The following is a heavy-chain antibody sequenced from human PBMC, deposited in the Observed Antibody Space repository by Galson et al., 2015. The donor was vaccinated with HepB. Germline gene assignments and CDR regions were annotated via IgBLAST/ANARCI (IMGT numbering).Heavy chain of an antibody. CDR2: INPSGGST. J-gene: IGHJ5*02. CDR3: ARGGDYDFWSGYYIGWFDP. Sequence: CKASGYTFTSYYMHWVRQAPGQGLEWMGIINPSGGSTSYAQKFQGRVTMTRDTSTSTVYMELSSLRSEDTAVYYCARGGDYDFWSGYYIGWFDPWGQGTLVTVSS. V-gene: IGHV1-46*01. CDR1: GYTFTSYY. D-gene: IGHD3-3*01.